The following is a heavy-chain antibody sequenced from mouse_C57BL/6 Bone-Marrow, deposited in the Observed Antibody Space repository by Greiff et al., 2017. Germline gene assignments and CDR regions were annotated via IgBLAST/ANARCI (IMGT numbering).Heavy chain of an antibody. CDR2: FYPGSGSI. CDR3: ARHGIFYYYGSSYDYFDY. CDR1: GYTFTEYT. J-gene: IGHJ2*01. V-gene: IGHV1-62-2*01. D-gene: IGHD1-1*01. Sequence: QVQLQQSGAELVKPGALVKLSCKASGYTFTEYTIHWVKQRSGQGLEWIGWFYPGSGSIKYNEKFKDKATLTADKSSSTVYMELSRLTSEDSAVYFCARHGIFYYYGSSYDYFDYWGQGTTLTVSS.